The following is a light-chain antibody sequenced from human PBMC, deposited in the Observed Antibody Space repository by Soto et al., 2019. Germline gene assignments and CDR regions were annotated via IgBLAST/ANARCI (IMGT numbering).Light chain of an antibody. CDR1: SSDVGAYNY. CDR2: DVT. CDR3: NSYTSSTTPYV. Sequence: QSALTQPASVSGSPGQSITISCTGSSSDVGAYNYVSWYQHHPDKAPKLVIYDVTNRPSGVSNRFSSSKSGNTASLTISGLQAEDEADYYCNSYTSSTTPYVFGTGTKLTVL. J-gene: IGLJ1*01. V-gene: IGLV2-14*03.